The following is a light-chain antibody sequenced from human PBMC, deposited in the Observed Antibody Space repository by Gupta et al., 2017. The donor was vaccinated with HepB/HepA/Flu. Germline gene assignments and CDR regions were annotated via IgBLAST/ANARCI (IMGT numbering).Light chain of an antibody. J-gene: IGLJ2*01. CDR3: NSYTGRSTLV. V-gene: IGLV2-14*03. CDR2: DVS. Sequence: THPASVSGSPGQSITISCTGTSSDVGAYNFVSWYQQQSGKAPKRMIDDVSTRPLGVSNRFSGSKSGNTASLTISGLQAEDEADEDCNSYTGRSTLVFGGGTKLTVL. CDR1: SSDVGAYNF.